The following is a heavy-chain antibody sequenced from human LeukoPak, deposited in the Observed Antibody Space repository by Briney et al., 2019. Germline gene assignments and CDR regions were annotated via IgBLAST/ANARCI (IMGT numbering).Heavy chain of an antibody. V-gene: IGHV1-8*01. J-gene: IGHJ5*02. D-gene: IGHD2-2*01. CDR3: ARGGDIAVVPAAMVGP. CDR2: MNTNSGNT. CDR1: GYTFTSYD. Sequence: ASVKVSCKASGYTFTSYDINRVRQATGQGLEWMGWMNTNSGNTGHAQKFQGRLTMTRDTSTNTAYMELSSLRSEDTAVYYCARGGDIAVVPAAMVGPWGQGTLVTVSS.